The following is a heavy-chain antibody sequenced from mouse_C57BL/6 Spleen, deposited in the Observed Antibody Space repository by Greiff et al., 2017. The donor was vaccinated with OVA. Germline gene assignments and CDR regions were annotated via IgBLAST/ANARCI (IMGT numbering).Heavy chain of an antibody. J-gene: IGHJ3*01. D-gene: IGHD3-2*02. V-gene: IGHV1-69*01. CDR2: IDPSDSYT. CDR3: ARSGPETAQATLAY. Sequence: QVQLQQPGAELVMPGASVKLSCKASGYTFTSYWMHWVKQRPGQGLEWIGEIDPSDSYTNYNQKFKGKSTLTVDKSSSTAYMQLSSLTSEDSAVYYCARSGPETAQATLAYWGQGTLVTVSA. CDR1: GYTFTSYW.